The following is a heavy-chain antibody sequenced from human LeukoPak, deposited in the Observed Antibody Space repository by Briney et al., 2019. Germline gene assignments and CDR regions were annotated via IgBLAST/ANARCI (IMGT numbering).Heavy chain of an antibody. CDR1: GFTFSRYW. CDR3: ARLTTVTTFDS. V-gene: IGHV3-7*01. CDR2: IKQDGGEK. J-gene: IGHJ4*02. Sequence: PGGSLRLSCAASGFTFSRYWVSWVRQAPGKGLEWVANIKQDGGEKYYVDSVKGRFTISRDNAKNSLYLQMDSLRAEDTAMYYCARLTTVTTFDSWGQGTLVTVSS. D-gene: IGHD4-17*01.